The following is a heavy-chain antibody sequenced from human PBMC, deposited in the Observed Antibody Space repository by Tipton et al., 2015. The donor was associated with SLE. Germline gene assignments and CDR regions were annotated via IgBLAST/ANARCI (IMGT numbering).Heavy chain of an antibody. CDR1: GFTFSNYA. Sequence: AVSGFTFSNYAMHWVRQGPGKGLEWVALILYDGSDNYADSVKGRFTISRDNSKNAVYLQINSLRSEDSAVYYCASGLCSGIGCAPIDYWGQGTLVTVSS. CDR3: ASGLCSGIGCAPIDY. CDR2: ILYDGSD. V-gene: IGHV3-30*04. D-gene: IGHD2-2*03. J-gene: IGHJ4*02.